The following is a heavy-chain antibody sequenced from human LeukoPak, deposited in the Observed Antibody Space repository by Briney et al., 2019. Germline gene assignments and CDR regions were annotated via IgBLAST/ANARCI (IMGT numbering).Heavy chain of an antibody. CDR1: GYSFTSYW. CDR3: ARLWSGYYYDY. J-gene: IGHJ4*02. V-gene: IGHV5-51*01. CDR2: IYPGDSDT. Sequence: GASLQISCQGSGYSFTSYWIGWVRPVPGKGLEWMGIIYPGDSDTRYSPSFQRQVTISADKSISTAYLQWSSLKASDTAMYYCARLWSGYYYDYWGQGTLVTVSS. D-gene: IGHD3-3*01.